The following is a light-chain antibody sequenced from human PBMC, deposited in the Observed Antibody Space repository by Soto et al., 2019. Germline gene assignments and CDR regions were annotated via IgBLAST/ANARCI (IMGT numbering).Light chain of an antibody. J-gene: IGLJ3*02. CDR2: EVS. CDR3: SSYTSSSTWV. CDR1: SSDVGGYNY. V-gene: IGLV2-14*01. Sequence: QSALTQPASVSGSPGQSITNSCTGTSSDVGGYNYVSWYQQYPGKAPKLMIYEVSNRPSGASNRFSGSKSGNTASLAISGLQAEDEADYYCSSYTSSSTWVFGGGTKVTVL.